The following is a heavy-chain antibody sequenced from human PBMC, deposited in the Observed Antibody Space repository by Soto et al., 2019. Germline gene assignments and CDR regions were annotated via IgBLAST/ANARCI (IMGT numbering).Heavy chain of an antibody. Sequence: EAHLVGSGGGLVQPGGSLRLSCAASGFAVSANYLSWVRQAPGKGLEWVSLIYSGGDTDYADSVRGRFTISRDNSKNILYLQMNRLKAEDTAVYYCATRMTTAPYWGQGALVNVSS. V-gene: IGHV3-66*01. CDR3: ATRMTTAPY. CDR1: GFAVSANY. CDR2: IYSGGDT. J-gene: IGHJ4*02. D-gene: IGHD4-17*01.